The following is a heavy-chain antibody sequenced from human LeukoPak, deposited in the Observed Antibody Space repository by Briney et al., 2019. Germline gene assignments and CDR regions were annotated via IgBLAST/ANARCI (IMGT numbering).Heavy chain of an antibody. CDR2: INPNSGGT. J-gene: IGHJ4*02. Sequence: ASVKVSCKASGGTFSSYAISWVRQAPGQGLEWMGRINPNSGGTNYAQKFQGRVTMTRDTSISTAYMELSRLRSDDTAVYYCARSRKRYGDYVDWGQGTLVTVSS. CDR1: GGTFSSYA. CDR3: ARSRKRYGDYVD. D-gene: IGHD4-17*01. V-gene: IGHV1-2*06.